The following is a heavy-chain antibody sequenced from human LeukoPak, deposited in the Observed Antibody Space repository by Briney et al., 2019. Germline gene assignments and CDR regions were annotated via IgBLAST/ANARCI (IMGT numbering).Heavy chain of an antibody. CDR1: GFTVSSNY. CDR2: IYSGGST. CDR3: ARETVAGLQYYFDY. J-gene: IGHJ4*02. Sequence: PGGSLSLSCAASGFTVSSNYMRWVRQAPGKGLEGVSVIYSGGSTYYADSVQGRFTISRDNSKNKLYLQMNSLRAEDTAVYYCARETVAGLQYYFDYWGQGTLVTVSS. D-gene: IGHD6-19*01. V-gene: IGHV3-53*01.